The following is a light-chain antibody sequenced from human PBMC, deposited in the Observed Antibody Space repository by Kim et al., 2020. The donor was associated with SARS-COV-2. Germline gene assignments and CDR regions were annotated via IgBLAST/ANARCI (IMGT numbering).Light chain of an antibody. V-gene: IGKV3-20*01. Sequence: PGESATLSCRTSQSVSSSYLAWYQQKPGQAPRLLIYGASSRATGIPERFSGSGSGTDFTLTISRLEPEDFAVYYCQQYGSSPPIIFGQGTRLEIK. CDR3: QQYGSSPPII. CDR2: GAS. CDR1: QSVSSSY. J-gene: IGKJ5*01.